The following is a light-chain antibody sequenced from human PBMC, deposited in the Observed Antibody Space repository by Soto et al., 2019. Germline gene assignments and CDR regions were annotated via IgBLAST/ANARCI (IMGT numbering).Light chain of an antibody. CDR1: QSISSW. CDR3: QQYNSYSWT. V-gene: IGKV1-5*03. Sequence: DIQMTQSPFTLSASVGDRVTITCRASQSISSWLAWYQQKPGKAPKLLIYKASSLESGVPSRFSGSGSGTEFTLTISSLQPDEFATYYCQQYNSYSWTFGQGTKVEIK. J-gene: IGKJ1*01. CDR2: KAS.